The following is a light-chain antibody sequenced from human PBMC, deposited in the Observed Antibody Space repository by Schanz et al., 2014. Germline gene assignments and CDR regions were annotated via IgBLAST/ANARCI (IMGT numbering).Light chain of an antibody. J-gene: IGKJ1*01. CDR1: QSISSY. CDR3: QQYNSYSGT. CDR2: DAS. V-gene: IGKV1-5*01. Sequence: DIQMTQSPSTLSASVGDRVTLTCRASQSISSYLAWYQQKPGKAPKLLIYDASSLESGVPSRFSGSGSGTEFTLTISSLQPDDFATYYCQQYNSYSGTFGQGTKVEIK.